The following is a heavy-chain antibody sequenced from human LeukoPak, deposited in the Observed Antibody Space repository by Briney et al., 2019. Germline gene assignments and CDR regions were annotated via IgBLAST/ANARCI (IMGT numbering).Heavy chain of an antibody. J-gene: IGHJ5*02. CDR3: ASVRSSSSPRRYNWFDP. D-gene: IGHD6-13*01. CDR1: GGTFSSYA. Sequence: SVKVSCXASGGTFSSYAISWVRQAPGQGLEWMGGIIPIFGTANYAQKFQGRVTITTDESTSTAYMELSSLRSEDTAVYYCASVRSSSSPRRYNWFDPWGQGTLVTVSS. V-gene: IGHV1-69*05. CDR2: IIPIFGTA.